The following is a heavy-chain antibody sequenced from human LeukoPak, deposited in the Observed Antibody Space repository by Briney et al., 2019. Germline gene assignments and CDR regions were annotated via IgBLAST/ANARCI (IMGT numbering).Heavy chain of an antibody. J-gene: IGHJ4*02. Sequence: PGGSLRLSCAASGFTFNNYNMNWVRQAPGKGLEWVSSISDSSSYIYYADSVKGRFTISRDNAKNSLFLQMKSLRAEDTAVYYCARDLDYYGSGSYAFDFWGQGTLVTVSS. CDR1: GFTFNNYN. CDR2: ISDSSSYI. V-gene: IGHV3-21*04. CDR3: ARDLDYYGSGSYAFDF. D-gene: IGHD3-10*01.